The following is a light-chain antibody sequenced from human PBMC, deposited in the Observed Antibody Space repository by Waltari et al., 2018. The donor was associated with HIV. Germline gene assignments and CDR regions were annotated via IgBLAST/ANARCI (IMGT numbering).Light chain of an antibody. J-gene: IGLJ3*02. Sequence: QSVLTQPPSLSWAHGQRVTISCTGSSSNLGAGYAVHWYQQLPGTAPKLRIYGNTNRPSGFPDRFSASKSGTSASLAITGLQAEDEGTYYCQSYDNSLSGHWGFGGGTKLTVL. CDR2: GNT. CDR3: QSYDNSLSGHWG. V-gene: IGLV1-40*01. CDR1: SSNLGAGYA.